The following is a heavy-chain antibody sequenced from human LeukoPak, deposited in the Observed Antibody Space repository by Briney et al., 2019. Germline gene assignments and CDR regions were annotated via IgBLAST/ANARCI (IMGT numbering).Heavy chain of an antibody. CDR3: AKDLVMDCSSTSCPFDY. V-gene: IGHV3-23*01. CDR1: GFTFSSYA. D-gene: IGHD2-2*01. J-gene: IGHJ4*02. Sequence: VGSLRLSCAASGFTFSSYAMSWVRQAPGKGLEWVSAISGSGGSTYYADSVKGRFTISRDNSKNTLYLQMNSLRAEDTAVYYCAKDLVMDCSSTSCPFDYWGQGTLVTVSS. CDR2: ISGSGGST.